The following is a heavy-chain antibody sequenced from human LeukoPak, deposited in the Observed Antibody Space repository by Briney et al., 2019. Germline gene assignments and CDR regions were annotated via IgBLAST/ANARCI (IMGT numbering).Heavy chain of an antibody. CDR1: GGSISSGGYY. Sequence: SQTLSLTCTVSGGSISSGGYYWSWIRQHPGKGLEWIGYIYYSGSTYYNPSLKSRVTISVDTSKNQFSLKLSSVTAADTAVYYCARGGILEWLLLPPRRVHYFDYWGQGTLVTVSS. CDR2: IYYSGST. CDR3: ARGGILEWLLLPPRRVHYFDY. J-gene: IGHJ4*02. D-gene: IGHD3-3*01. V-gene: IGHV4-31*03.